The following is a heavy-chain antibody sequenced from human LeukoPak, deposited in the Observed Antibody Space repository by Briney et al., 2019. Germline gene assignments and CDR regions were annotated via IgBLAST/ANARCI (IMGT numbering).Heavy chain of an antibody. J-gene: IGHJ4*02. CDR2: IIPIFGTA. D-gene: IGHD3-10*01. CDR1: GGTFSSYA. CDR3: AREGDSRPLDY. Sequence: GASVKVSCKASGGTFSSYAISWVRQAPGQGLEWMGGIIPIFGTANYAQKFQGRVTITADESTSTDYMELSSLRSEDTAVYYCAREGDSRPLDYWGQGTLVTVSS. V-gene: IGHV1-69*13.